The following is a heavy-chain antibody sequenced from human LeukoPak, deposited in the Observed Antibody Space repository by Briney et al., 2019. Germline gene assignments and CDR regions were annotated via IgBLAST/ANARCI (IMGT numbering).Heavy chain of an antibody. D-gene: IGHD6-13*01. CDR3: ARHRQAAVNWFDP. J-gene: IGHJ5*02. CDR2: IYYSGST. Sequence: PSGTLSLTCTVSGGSISSSSYYWGWIRQPPGKGLEWIGSIYYSGSTYYNPSLKSRVTISVDTSKNQFSLKLSSVTAADTAVYYCARHRQAAVNWFDPWGQGTLVTVSS. V-gene: IGHV4-39*01. CDR1: GGSISSSSYY.